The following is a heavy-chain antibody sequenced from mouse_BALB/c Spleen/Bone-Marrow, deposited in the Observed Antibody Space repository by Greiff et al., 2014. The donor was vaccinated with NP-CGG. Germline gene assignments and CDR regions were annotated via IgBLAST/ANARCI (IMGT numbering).Heavy chain of an antibody. CDR1: GFTFSSYA. V-gene: IGHV5-6-5*01. CDR3: AREVDGWYYFDY. J-gene: IGHJ2*01. Sequence: EVKLVESGGGLVKPGGSLKLSCAASGFTFSSYAMSWVRQTPEKRLEWVASISSDGSTYYQDGVKGRFTISRDNARNILYLQMISLRSEDTAMYYCAREVDGWYYFDYWGQGTTLTVSS. D-gene: IGHD1-1*02. CDR2: ISSDGST.